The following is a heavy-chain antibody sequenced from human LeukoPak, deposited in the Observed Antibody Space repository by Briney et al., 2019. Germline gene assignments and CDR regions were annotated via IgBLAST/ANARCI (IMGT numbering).Heavy chain of an antibody. CDR3: AKVAEGDYYYYMDV. Sequence: GGSLRLSCAASGFTFSSYSMNWVRQAPGKGLEWVSYISSSSSTIYYADSVKGRFTISRDNAKNSLYLQMNSLRAEDTAEYYCAKVAEGDYYYYMDVWGKGTTVTVSS. J-gene: IGHJ6*03. CDR2: ISSSSSTI. CDR1: GFTFSSYS. V-gene: IGHV3-48*01. D-gene: IGHD2-15*01.